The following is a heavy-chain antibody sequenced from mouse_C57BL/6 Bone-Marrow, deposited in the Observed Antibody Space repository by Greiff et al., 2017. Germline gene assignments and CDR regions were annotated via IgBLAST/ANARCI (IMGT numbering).Heavy chain of an antibody. Sequence: EVKLVESGGGLVKPGGSLKLSCAASGFTFSDYGMHWVRQAPEKGLEWVAYISSGSSTIYYADTVKGRFTISRDNAKNTLFLQMTSLRSEDTAMYYCASHDGYYWFAYWGQGTLVTVSA. D-gene: IGHD2-3*01. J-gene: IGHJ3*01. CDR1: GFTFSDYG. V-gene: IGHV5-17*01. CDR3: ASHDGYYWFAY. CDR2: ISSGSSTI.